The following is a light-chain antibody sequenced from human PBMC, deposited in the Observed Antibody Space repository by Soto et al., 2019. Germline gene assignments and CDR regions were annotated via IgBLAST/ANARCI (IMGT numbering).Light chain of an antibody. CDR1: SSNIGAGYD. V-gene: IGLV1-40*01. Sequence: QSVLTQPPSVSGAPGQRVTISCTGSSSNIGAGYDVHWYQQLPGTAPKLLIYGNSNRPSGVPDRFSGSKSGTSASLAITGLQAEDDADYYRQSYDSSLSGYVFGAGTKLTVL. CDR2: GNS. J-gene: IGLJ1*01. CDR3: QSYDSSLSGYV.